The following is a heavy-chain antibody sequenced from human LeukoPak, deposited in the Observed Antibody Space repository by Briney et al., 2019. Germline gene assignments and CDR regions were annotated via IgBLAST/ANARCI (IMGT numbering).Heavy chain of an antibody. Sequence: GGSLRLSCAASGFTFSSYAMSWVRQAPGKGLEWVSAISGSVVTAYYADSVQGRFTISRDNSKNTLYLQMNSLRAEDTAVYYCAKEGDTSVGNYFDYWGQGTLVTVSS. J-gene: IGHJ4*02. CDR2: ISGSVVTA. CDR3: AKEGDTSVGNYFDY. CDR1: GFTFSSYA. D-gene: IGHD3-22*01. V-gene: IGHV3-23*01.